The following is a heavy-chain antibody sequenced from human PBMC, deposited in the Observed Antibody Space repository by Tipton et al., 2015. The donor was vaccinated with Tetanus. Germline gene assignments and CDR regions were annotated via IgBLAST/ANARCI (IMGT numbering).Heavy chain of an antibody. CDR2: IYYSGST. Sequence: TLSLTCTVSGGSISSSSFYWGWIRQPPGKELEWIGSIYYSGSTYYNPSLKSRVTISVDTSKNQFSLRLSSVTAADTAVYSCARGMAEASNCGGDCYSDYWGQGTLVTVSS. J-gene: IGHJ4*02. CDR3: ARGMAEASNCGGDCYSDY. CDR1: GGSISSSSFY. V-gene: IGHV4-39*01. D-gene: IGHD2-21*02.